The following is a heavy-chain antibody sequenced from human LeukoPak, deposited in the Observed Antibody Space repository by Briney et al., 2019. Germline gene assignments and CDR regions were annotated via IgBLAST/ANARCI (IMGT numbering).Heavy chain of an antibody. CDR1: GITLSRYA. CDR2: ISDSGDNT. V-gene: IGHV3-23*01. Sequence: GGSLRLSCVASGITLSRYAMTWVRQAPGKGLEWVSGISDSGDNTYYADSVQGRFTISRDSSKNTLYLQMNSLTADDTAVYYCAKDSHSGFFDYWGQGTLVTVSS. J-gene: IGHJ4*02. D-gene: IGHD3-22*01. CDR3: AKDSHSGFFDY.